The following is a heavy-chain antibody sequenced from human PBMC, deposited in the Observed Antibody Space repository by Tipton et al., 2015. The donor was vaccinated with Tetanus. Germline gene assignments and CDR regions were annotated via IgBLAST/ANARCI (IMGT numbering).Heavy chain of an antibody. CDR1: GGSISSFY. D-gene: IGHD3-22*01. J-gene: IGHJ4*02. V-gene: IGHV4-34*01. CDR3: ARGVTMIVVVNYFDY. Sequence: TLSLTCTISGGSISSFYWSWIRQPPGKGLEWIGEINHSGSTKYNPSLKSRVTISVDTSGNLFSLKLSSVTAADTAVYYCARGVTMIVVVNYFDYWGQGILVTVSS. CDR2: INHSGST.